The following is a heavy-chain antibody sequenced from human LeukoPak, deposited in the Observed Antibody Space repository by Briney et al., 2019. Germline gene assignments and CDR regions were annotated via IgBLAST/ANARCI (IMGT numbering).Heavy chain of an antibody. CDR1: GFTLSSYA. D-gene: IGHD5-18*01. CDR2: ISVSGNT. J-gene: IGHJ4*02. Sequence: GGSLRLSCAASGFTLSSYAMSWVRQGPGKGLEWVSAISVSGNTYHADSVKGRFTISRDNSKNTLYLQTNSLRAEDTAVYYCAKRIQSAMATGYWGQGTLVTVSS. V-gene: IGHV3-23*01. CDR3: AKRIQSAMATGY.